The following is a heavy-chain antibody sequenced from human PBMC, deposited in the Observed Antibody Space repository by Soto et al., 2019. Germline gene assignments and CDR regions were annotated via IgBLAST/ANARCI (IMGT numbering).Heavy chain of an antibody. CDR3: ARDFQLLAYAFDI. V-gene: IGHV1-69*05. J-gene: IGHJ3*02. Sequence: QVQLVQSGAEVKKPGSSVKVSCKASGGTFSSYAISWVRQAPGQGLEWMGGIIPIFGTANYAQKFQGRVTXTXAXXTSTAYTELGSLRSEDTAVYYCARDFQLLAYAFDIWGQGTMVTVSS. CDR1: GGTFSSYA. D-gene: IGHD2-2*01. CDR2: IIPIFGTA.